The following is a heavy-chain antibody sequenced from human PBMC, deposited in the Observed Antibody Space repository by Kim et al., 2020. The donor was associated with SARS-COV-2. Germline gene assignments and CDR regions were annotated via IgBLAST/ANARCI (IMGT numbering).Heavy chain of an antibody. V-gene: IGHV3-64*01. CDR1: GFTFSDYS. CDR2: IRNNGGST. J-gene: IGHJ3*02. Sequence: GGSLRLSCVASGFTFSDYSMHWVRQAPGKGLEYVSGIRNNGGSTYYANSVKGKFTISRDNSKNTLYLQMGSLRAEDMAVYYCARGFLLLDAFDIWGQGT. D-gene: IGHD3-22*01. CDR3: ARGFLLLDAFDI.